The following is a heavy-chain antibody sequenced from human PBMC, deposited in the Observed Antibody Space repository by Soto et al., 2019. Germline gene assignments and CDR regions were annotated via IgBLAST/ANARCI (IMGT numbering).Heavy chain of an antibody. J-gene: IGHJ4*02. CDR2: IYYSGST. CDR1: GGSISSGDYY. D-gene: IGHD2-2*01. CDR3: ARVVPAAPGVDY. V-gene: IGHV4-30-4*01. Sequence: SETLSLTCTVSGGSISSGDYYWSWIRQPPGKGLEWIGYIYYSGSTYYNPSLKSRVTISVDTSKNQFSLKLSSVTAADTAVYYCARVVPAAPGVDYWGQGTLVTVSS.